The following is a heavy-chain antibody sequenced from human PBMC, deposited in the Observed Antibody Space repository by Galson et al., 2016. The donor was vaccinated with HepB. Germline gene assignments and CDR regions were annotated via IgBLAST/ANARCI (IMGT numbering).Heavy chain of an antibody. Sequence: SETLSLTCAVYGGSFSGYYWSWIRQPPGKGLEWIGEINHSGSTNYNPSLKSRVTISVDTSKNQFSLKLSSVTAADTAVYYCARDRLVSDGSGSYTSWGQGTLVIVSS. CDR3: ARDRLVSDGSGSYTS. V-gene: IGHV4-34*01. D-gene: IGHD3-10*01. J-gene: IGHJ5*02. CDR1: GGSFSGYY. CDR2: INHSGST.